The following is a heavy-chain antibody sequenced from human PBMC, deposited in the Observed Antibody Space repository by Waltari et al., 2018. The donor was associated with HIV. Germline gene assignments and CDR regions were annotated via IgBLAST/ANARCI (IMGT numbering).Heavy chain of an antibody. CDR1: GGSIINYY. Sequence: QVQLQESGPGLVKPSETLSLTCTVSGGSIINYYWSWIRQPAGTGLEWIGRSYTSGSTNSDPPLNRRVTMSVDTSKNQFALKLSSVTAADTAVYYCARDRSVISRTGTLLDYFDYCGQGTLVTVSS. J-gene: IGHJ4*02. CDR2: SYTSGST. D-gene: IGHD1-1*01. V-gene: IGHV4-4*07. CDR3: ARDRSVISRTGTLLDYFDY.